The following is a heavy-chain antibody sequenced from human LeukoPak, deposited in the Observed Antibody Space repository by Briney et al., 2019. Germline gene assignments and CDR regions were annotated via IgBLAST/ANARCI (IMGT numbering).Heavy chain of an antibody. J-gene: IGHJ2*01. V-gene: IGHV4-59*12. Sequence: SETLSLTCTVSGGSISSYYWNWIRQPPGKGLEWIGYIYYSGSTNYNPSLKSRVTISVDTSKNQFSLKLSSVTAADTAVYYCARDRAVALLGYFDLWGRGTLVTVSS. CDR1: GGSISSYY. D-gene: IGHD6-19*01. CDR3: ARDRAVALLGYFDL. CDR2: IYYSGST.